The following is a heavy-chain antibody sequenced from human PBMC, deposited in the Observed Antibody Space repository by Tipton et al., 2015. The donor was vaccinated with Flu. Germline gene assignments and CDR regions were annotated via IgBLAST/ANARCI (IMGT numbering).Heavy chain of an antibody. V-gene: IGHV3-74*03. CDR3: ARGQGANP. Sequence: SLRLSCAASGFSFSNYWMHWIRQDARKGLMWVSRISGDGTSIKYADSVQGRFIISRDNAKKTVYLQMNGLRVDDSAVYYCARGQGANPWGQGTLVTVSS. CDR1: GFSFSNYW. CDR2: ISGDGTSI. J-gene: IGHJ5*02.